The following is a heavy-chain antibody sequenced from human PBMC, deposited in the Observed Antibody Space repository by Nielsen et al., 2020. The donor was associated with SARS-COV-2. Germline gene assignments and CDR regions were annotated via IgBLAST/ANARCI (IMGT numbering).Heavy chain of an antibody. J-gene: IGHJ6*02. Sequence: LTCTVSGGSISSGGYYWSWIRHHPGKGLEWIGYFYFSGRTCYNPSLKSRVTISVDTSKNQFSLSLRSVTAADTAVYYCARESSGYDHYNYGMDVWGQGTTVTVSS. D-gene: IGHD5-12*01. CDR2: FYFSGRT. V-gene: IGHV4-31*03. CDR1: GGSISSGGYY. CDR3: ARESSGYDHYNYGMDV.